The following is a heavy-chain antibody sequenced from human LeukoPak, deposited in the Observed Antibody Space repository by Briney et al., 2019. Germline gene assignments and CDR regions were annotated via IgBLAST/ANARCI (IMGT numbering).Heavy chain of an antibody. V-gene: IGHV4-4*09. J-gene: IGHJ6*03. CDR2: IYTSGST. CDR1: GGSISSYY. CDR3: ARLMTNHYYYYYMDV. D-gene: IGHD3-16*01. Sequence: SETLSLTCTVSGGSISSYYWGWIRQPPGKGLEWIGYIYTSGSTNYNPSLKSRVTISVDTSKNQFSLKLSSVTAADTAVYYCARLMTNHYYYYYMDVWGKGTTVTVSS.